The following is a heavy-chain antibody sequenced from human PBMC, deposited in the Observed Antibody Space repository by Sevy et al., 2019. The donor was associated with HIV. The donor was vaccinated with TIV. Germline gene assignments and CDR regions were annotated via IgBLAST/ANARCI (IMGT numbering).Heavy chain of an antibody. CDR1: GFTVSRNY. CDR3: AGWSSAWTLFDY. J-gene: IGHJ4*02. D-gene: IGHD6-19*01. Sequence: EGSLRLSCAASGFTVSRNYMSWVRQAPGKGLEWVSVIYSDGKTFYADSVQDRFTISRDNSKNTLYLQMNSLRAEDTAVYYCAGWSSAWTLFDYWGQRTLVTVSS. CDR2: IYSDGKT. V-gene: IGHV3-66*01.